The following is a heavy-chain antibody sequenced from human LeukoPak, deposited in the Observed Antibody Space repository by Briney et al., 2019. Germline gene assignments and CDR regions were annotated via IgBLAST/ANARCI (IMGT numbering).Heavy chain of an antibody. V-gene: IGHV4-59*01. J-gene: IGHJ5*02. CDR1: GGSISSYY. D-gene: IGHD3-3*01. CDR3: ARLLRNYDFWRGYHFLKQNGSDP. CDR2: IYYSGGT. Sequence: SETLSLTCTVSGGSISSYYWSWIRQPPGKGLEWIGYIYYSGGTNYNPSLKSRVTISVDTSKNQFSLKLSSVTAADTAVYYCARLLRNYDFWRGYHFLKQNGSDPWGQGTLVTVSS.